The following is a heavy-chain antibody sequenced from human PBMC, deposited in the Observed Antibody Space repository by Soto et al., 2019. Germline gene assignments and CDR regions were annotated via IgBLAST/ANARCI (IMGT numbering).Heavy chain of an antibody. CDR3: ARKGEDYYDSSGWNYAFDI. V-gene: IGHV1-18*01. J-gene: IGHJ3*02. Sequence: ASVKVSCKASGYTFTSYGISWVRQAPGQGLEWMGWISAYNGNTNYAQKLQGRVTMTTDTSTSRAYMELRSLRSDDTAVYYCARKGEDYYDSSGWNYAFDIWGQGTMVT. CDR2: ISAYNGNT. CDR1: GYTFTSYG. D-gene: IGHD3-22*01.